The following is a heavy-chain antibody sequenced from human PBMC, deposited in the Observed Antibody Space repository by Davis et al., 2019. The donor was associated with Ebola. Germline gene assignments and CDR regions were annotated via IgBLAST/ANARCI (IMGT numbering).Heavy chain of an antibody. D-gene: IGHD6-6*01. CDR1: GYTFTSYG. J-gene: IGHJ4*02. CDR2: ISAYNGNT. V-gene: IGHV1-18*01. Sequence: ASVKVSCKASGYTFTSYGISWVRQAPGQGLEWMGWISAYNGNTNYAQKFQGRVTITADESTSTAYMELSSLRSEDTAVYYCARVPSSSPYYFDYWGQGTLVTVSS. CDR3: ARVPSSSPYYFDY.